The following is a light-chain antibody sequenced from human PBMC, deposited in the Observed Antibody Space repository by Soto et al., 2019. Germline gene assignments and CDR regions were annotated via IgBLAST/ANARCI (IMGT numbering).Light chain of an antibody. V-gene: IGKV3-20*01. CDR2: GAS. J-gene: IGKJ5*01. CDR1: QSVSSSQ. Sequence: EIGLTQSPCTLSVSPGERATLACRASQSVSSSQLAWYQQRPGQAPRLLIYGASNRATGIPSRVSGSGSGTEFTLTISRLEPEDFEVYYCQQYGSSLITFGQGTRLEIK. CDR3: QQYGSSLIT.